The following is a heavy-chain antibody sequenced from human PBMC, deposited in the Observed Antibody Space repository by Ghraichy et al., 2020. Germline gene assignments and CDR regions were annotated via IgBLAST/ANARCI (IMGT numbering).Heavy chain of an antibody. Sequence: LSLTCAASGFTFDDYAMHWVRQAPGKGLEWVSGISWNSGSIGYADSVKGRFTISRDNAKNSLYLQMNSLRAEDTALYYCAKSAAYYYDSSGYYSPAIDYWGQGTLVTVSS. J-gene: IGHJ4*02. CDR2: ISWNSGSI. CDR1: GFTFDDYA. D-gene: IGHD3-22*01. CDR3: AKSAAYYYDSSGYYSPAIDY. V-gene: IGHV3-9*01.